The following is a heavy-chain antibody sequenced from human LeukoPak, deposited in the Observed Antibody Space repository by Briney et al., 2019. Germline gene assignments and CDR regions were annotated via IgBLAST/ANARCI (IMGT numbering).Heavy chain of an antibody. V-gene: IGHV4-59*11. CDR3: AREGMYSSSSGQLDY. J-gene: IGHJ4*02. Sequence: PSETLSLTCTVSGGSISSHYWSWIRQPPGKGLEWIGYIYYSASTNYNPSLESRVTISVDTSKNQFSLKLSSVTAADTAVYYCAREGMYSSSSGQLDYWGQGTLVTVSS. D-gene: IGHD6-6*01. CDR2: IYYSAST. CDR1: GGSISSHY.